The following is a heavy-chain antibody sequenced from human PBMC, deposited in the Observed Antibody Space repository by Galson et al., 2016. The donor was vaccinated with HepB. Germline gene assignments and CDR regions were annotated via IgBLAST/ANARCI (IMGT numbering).Heavy chain of an antibody. Sequence: SLRLSCAASGFTLSGHAMHWVRQAPGKGLEWVAAISYDGNNKWYADSVKGRFTISRDNSKTTLYPEMNSLRAEDTAVYYCARKRGHSGSYYYYGLDVWGQGTTVTVSS. J-gene: IGHJ6*02. D-gene: IGHD1-26*01. V-gene: IGHV3-30-3*01. CDR2: ISYDGNNK. CDR1: GFTLSGHA. CDR3: ARKRGHSGSYYYYGLDV.